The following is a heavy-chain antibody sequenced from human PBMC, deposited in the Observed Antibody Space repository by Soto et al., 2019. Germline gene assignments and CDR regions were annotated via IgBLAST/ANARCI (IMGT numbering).Heavy chain of an antibody. V-gene: IGHV4-59*12. J-gene: IGHJ3*02. CDR1: GGSISSYY. Sequence: SETLSLTCTVSGGSISSYYWSWIRQPPGKGLEWIGYIYYSGRTNYNPSLKSRVTISVDTSKNQFSLKLSSVTAADTAVYYCARSYYYDSSGYYLKVEGAFDIWGQGTMVTVSS. CDR3: ARSYYYDSSGYYLKVEGAFDI. CDR2: IYYSGRT. D-gene: IGHD3-22*01.